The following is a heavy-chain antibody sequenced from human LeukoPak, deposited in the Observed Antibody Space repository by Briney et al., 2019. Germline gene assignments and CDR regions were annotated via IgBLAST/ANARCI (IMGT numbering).Heavy chain of an antibody. CDR1: GFTFSNYW. V-gene: IGHV3-7*01. CDR2: IKQDGSEK. CDR3: ARGYCSSTSCYGAFDS. J-gene: IGHJ3*02. Sequence: GGSLRLSCAASGFTFSNYWMSWVRQAPGKGLEWVANIKQDGSEKYYVDSVKARFTISRDNAKNSLSLQMNSLRAEDTAVYYCARGYCSSTSCYGAFDSWGQGTMVTVSS. D-gene: IGHD2-2*01.